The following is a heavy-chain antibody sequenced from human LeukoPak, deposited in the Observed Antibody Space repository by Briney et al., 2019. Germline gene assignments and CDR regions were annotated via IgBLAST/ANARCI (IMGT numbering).Heavy chain of an antibody. CDR2: ISSSSSTI. D-gene: IGHD2-8*01. Sequence: PGGSLRLSCAASGFTFSTYSINWVRQAPGKGLEWVSYISSSSSTIYYADSVKGRFTISRDNAKNSLYLQMNSLRAEDTAVYYCARDGYAYYYYYMDVWGKGTTVTVSS. CDR3: ARDGYAYYYYYMDV. CDR1: GFTFSTYS. V-gene: IGHV3-48*01. J-gene: IGHJ6*03.